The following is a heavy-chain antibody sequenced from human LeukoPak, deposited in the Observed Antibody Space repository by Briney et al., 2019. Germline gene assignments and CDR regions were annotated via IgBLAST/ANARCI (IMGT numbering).Heavy chain of an antibody. CDR2: IYSGGST. J-gene: IGHJ4*02. CDR1: GFTVSSNY. D-gene: IGHD2-2*01. Sequence: GGSLRLSCAASGFTVSSNYMTWVRQAPGKGLEWVSVIYSGGSTYYVDSVKGRFTISRDNSKNKPYLQMNSLRAEATAVYYCARRTPYCNSTSCYFDYWGQGTLVTVSS. CDR3: ARRTPYCNSTSCYFDY. V-gene: IGHV3-53*01.